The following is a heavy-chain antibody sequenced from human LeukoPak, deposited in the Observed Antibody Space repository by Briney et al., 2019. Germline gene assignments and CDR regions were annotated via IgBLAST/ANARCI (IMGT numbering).Heavy chain of an antibody. D-gene: IGHD2-2*01. CDR2: IRYDGSNE. J-gene: IGHJ4*02. Sequence: PGGSLSLSCVASRFTFSYFGMHWVRQAPGKGLEWVAFIRYDGSNEYYAESVKGRFTISRDNSKNTLYLQMNSLRVEDTAAYYCAKIEGKYQLANIPDSWGQGTLVTVSS. CDR3: AKIEGKYQLANIPDS. CDR1: RFTFSYFG. V-gene: IGHV3-30*02.